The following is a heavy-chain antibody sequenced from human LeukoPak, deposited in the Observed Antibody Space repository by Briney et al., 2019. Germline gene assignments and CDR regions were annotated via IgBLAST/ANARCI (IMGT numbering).Heavy chain of an antibody. CDR1: RYTFTRYY. J-gene: IGHJ5*02. D-gene: IGHD6-13*01. Sequence: ASVQVSCKASRYTFTRYYLHWVRPAPARGLAWMGIINPSGGSTSCAQKLQGRVTMARDTSKRTVYMELSSLRSADTAVYYWAREGCSICPHNNRFDPWGQGTLVTVSS. CDR2: INPSGGST. V-gene: IGHV1-46*03. CDR3: AREGCSICPHNNRFDP.